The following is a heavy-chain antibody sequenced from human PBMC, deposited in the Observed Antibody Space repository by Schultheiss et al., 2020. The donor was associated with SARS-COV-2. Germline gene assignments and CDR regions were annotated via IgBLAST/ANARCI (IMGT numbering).Heavy chain of an antibody. D-gene: IGHD7-27*01. J-gene: IGHJ4*02. CDR3: ARRNWGWAGYYFDY. CDR2: ISAYNGNT. CDR1: GYTFTSYG. V-gene: IGHV1-18*04. Sequence: GESLKISCKASGYTFTSYGISWVRQAPGQGLEWMGWISAYNGNTNYAQKLQGRVTMTTDTSTSTAYMELRSLRSDDTAVYYCARRNWGWAGYYFDYWGQGTLVTVSS.